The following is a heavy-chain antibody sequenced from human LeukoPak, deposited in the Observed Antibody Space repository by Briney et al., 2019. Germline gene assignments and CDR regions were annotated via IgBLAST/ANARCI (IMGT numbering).Heavy chain of an antibody. CDR3: ARGSYYYDSSGYSSGWFDP. CDR2: IYYSGST. Sequence: SETLSLTCTVSGGSISSHYWSWIRQPPGKGLEWIGYIYYSGSTNYNPSLKSRVTISVDTSKNQFSLKLSSVTAADTAVYYCARGSYYYDSSGYSSGWFDPWGQGTLVTASS. CDR1: GGSISSHY. V-gene: IGHV4-59*11. J-gene: IGHJ5*02. D-gene: IGHD3-22*01.